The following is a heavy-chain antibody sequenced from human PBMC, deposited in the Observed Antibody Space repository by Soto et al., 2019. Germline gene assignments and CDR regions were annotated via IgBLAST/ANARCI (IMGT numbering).Heavy chain of an antibody. Sequence: PSETLSLTCTVSGGSLSSYYWSWIRQSPGKGLEWIGYLYYGGSTNYNPSLRSRVTISGDRSKNQFSLKLSSVTAADTAVYYCTGGYNFDYWGQGTLVT. CDR1: GGSLSSYY. V-gene: IGHV4-59*01. CDR3: TGGYNFDY. CDR2: LYYGGST. D-gene: IGHD5-12*01. J-gene: IGHJ4*01.